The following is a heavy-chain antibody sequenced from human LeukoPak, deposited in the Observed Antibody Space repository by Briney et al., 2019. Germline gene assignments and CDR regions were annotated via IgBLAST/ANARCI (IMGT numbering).Heavy chain of an antibody. Sequence: SETLSLTPTVSVVSIRTYNGSCIPQPPGKGLEWIGYIYYTGSTNYNPSLKSRVTISLDTSKNQFSLKLSSVTAADTAVYYCARGTVIPAAGTEWASDIWGQGTMVTVSS. J-gene: IGHJ3*02. CDR3: ARGTVIPAAGTEWASDI. D-gene: IGHD6-13*01. V-gene: IGHV4-59*01. CDR1: VVSIRTYN. CDR2: IYYTGST.